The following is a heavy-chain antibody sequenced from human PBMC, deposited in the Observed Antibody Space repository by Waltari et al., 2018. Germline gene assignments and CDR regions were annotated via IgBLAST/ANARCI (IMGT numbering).Heavy chain of an antibody. Sequence: EVQLVESGGGFVQPGGSLKLSCAASGFTFSGSAMHWVRQASGKGLEWVGRIRSKANNYAPEYAASVKGRLTISRDDSENTAFLQMNSLKTEDTAVYYCSSSSGYGMDVWGQGTTVTVAS. CDR1: GFTFSGSA. J-gene: IGHJ6*02. D-gene: IGHD6-6*01. CDR3: SSSSGYGMDV. CDR2: IRSKANNYAP. V-gene: IGHV3-73*01.